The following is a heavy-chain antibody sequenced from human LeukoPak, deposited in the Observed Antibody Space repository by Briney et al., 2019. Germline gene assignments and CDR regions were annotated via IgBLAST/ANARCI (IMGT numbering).Heavy chain of an antibody. CDR1: GYTFTGYY. CDR3: AKDRGPQWWGSFDY. D-gene: IGHD3-16*01. V-gene: IGHV1-2*02. Sequence: ASVKVSCKASGYTFTGYYIHWVRQAPRQGLEWMGWINPHSGDTNYAQSFQGRVTMTRDTSISTVYMDLSRLRSDDTAVYYCAKDRGPQWWGSFDYWGQGTLVTVSS. J-gene: IGHJ4*02. CDR2: INPHSGDT.